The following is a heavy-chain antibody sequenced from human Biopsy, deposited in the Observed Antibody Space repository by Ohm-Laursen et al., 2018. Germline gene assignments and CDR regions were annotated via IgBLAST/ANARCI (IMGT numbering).Heavy chain of an antibody. CDR2: VSSDGKNK. D-gene: IGHD3-9*01. Sequence: SLRLSCTASGFTLSNYGMHWVRQAPGRGLEWVAAVSSDGKNKHYADSVQGRFTISRDNSKNTVDLQMNSLRAEDTAVYYCARDDDTTGHYMILNHWGQGTLVTVSS. V-gene: IGHV3-30*03. J-gene: IGHJ5*02. CDR3: ARDDDTTGHYMILNH. CDR1: GFTLSNYG.